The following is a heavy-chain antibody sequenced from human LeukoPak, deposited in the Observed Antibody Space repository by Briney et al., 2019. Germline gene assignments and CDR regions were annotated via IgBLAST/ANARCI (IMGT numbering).Heavy chain of an antibody. J-gene: IGHJ6*03. Sequence: PGGSLSLSCAASGFTFSSYWMSWVRQAPGQGLEWVANIKQDGSEKYYVDSVKGRFAISRDNAKNSLYLQMNSRRAEDTAVYYCARVTGAGWWSLSVAAAGTRIYYYYYYMDVWGKGTTVTVSS. CDR2: IKQDGSEK. CDR3: ARVTGAGWWSLSVAAAGTRIYYYYYYMDV. D-gene: IGHD6-13*01. V-gene: IGHV3-7*01. CDR1: GFTFSSYW.